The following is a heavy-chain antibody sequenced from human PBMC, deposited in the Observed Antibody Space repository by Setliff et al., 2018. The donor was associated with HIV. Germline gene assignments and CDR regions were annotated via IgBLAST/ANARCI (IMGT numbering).Heavy chain of an antibody. CDR1: GGSFSGYY. V-gene: IGHV4-34*01. CDR2: INHSGST. Sequence: SETLSLTCAVYGGSFSGYYWSWIRQPPGKGLEWIGEINHSGSTNYNPDLKSRITITVDTSKNQFPLKLSAVTAADTAVYYCNIYYYYYMDVWGKGTTVTVSS. J-gene: IGHJ6*03. CDR3: NIYYYYYMDV.